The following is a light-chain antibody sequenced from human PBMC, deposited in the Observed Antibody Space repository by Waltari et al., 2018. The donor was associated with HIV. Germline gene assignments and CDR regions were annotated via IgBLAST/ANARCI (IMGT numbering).Light chain of an antibody. V-gene: IGKV3-11*01. CDR2: GAS. CDR1: QSVSSY. Sequence: EIVFTQSPAPLTLSPGERATLSSRASQSVSSYLAWYQQKPGQAPRLLIYGASSRATGIPARFSGSGSGTDFTLTISSLEPGDFGVYYCHQRSNWPITFGQGTRLEIK. J-gene: IGKJ5*01. CDR3: HQRSNWPIT.